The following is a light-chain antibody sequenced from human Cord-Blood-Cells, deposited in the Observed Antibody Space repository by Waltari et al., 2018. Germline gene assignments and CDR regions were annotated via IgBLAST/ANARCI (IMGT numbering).Light chain of an antibody. Sequence: QSALTQPASLSGSPGQSLTISCTGTSSDGGGSNYVSWYQPHPGKAPNLMIYDVSNRPSGVSNRFSGSKSGNTASLPISGLQAEDEADYYCSSYTSSSTWVFGGGTKLTVL. CDR1: SSDGGGSNY. J-gene: IGLJ3*02. CDR3: SSYTSSSTWV. CDR2: DVS. V-gene: IGLV2-14*03.